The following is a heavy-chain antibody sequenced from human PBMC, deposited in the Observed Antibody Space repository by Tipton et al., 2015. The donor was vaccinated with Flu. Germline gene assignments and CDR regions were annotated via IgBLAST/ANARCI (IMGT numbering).Heavy chain of an antibody. Sequence: PGLVKPSETLSLTCTVSGGSISSSSYYWGWIRQPPGKGLEWIGSIYYSGSTYYNPSLKSRVTISVDTSKNQFSLKLSSVTAADTAVYYCARDRYYGLGIDYWGQGTLVTVSS. V-gene: IGHV4-39*07. CDR1: GGSISSSSYY. CDR3: ARDRYYGLGIDY. J-gene: IGHJ4*02. CDR2: IYYSGST. D-gene: IGHD3-10*01.